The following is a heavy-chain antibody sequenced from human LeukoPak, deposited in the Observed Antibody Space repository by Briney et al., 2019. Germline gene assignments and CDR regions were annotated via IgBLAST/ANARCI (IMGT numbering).Heavy chain of an antibody. CDR2: IYPGDSDT. Sequence: GESLKISCKGSGYSFTSYWIGWVRQMPGKGLEWMGIIYPGDSDTRYSPSFQGQVTISADKSISTAYLQWSSLKASDTAMYYCARQSLWFGESTQSGPFDYWGQGTLVTVSS. J-gene: IGHJ4*02. D-gene: IGHD3-10*01. V-gene: IGHV5-51*01. CDR1: GYSFTSYW. CDR3: ARQSLWFGESTQSGPFDY.